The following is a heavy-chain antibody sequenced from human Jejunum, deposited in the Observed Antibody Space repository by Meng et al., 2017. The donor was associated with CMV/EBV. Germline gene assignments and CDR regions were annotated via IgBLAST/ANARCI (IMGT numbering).Heavy chain of an antibody. Sequence: SCAVSGVSVIPSTMPWVRQAPGEGLEWVSAIYSGGRTYYADSVKGRFTISRDNSKNMMYLQMNSLRAEDTAVYYCAKKYTGSFDYWGQGTLVTVSS. V-gene: IGHV3-53*01. CDR3: AKKYTGSFDY. CDR1: GVSVIPST. D-gene: IGHD1-26*01. CDR2: IYSGGRT. J-gene: IGHJ4*02.